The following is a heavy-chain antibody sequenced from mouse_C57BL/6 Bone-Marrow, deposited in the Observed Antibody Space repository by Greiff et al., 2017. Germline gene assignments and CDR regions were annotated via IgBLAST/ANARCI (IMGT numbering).Heavy chain of an antibody. J-gene: IGHJ4*01. CDR3: ARAYYSNYDAMEY. CDR2: IDPKSGGT. Sequence: QVQLQQPGAELVKPGASVKLSCKASGYTFTSYWMHWVKQRPGRGLEWIGRIDPKSGGTKYNEKFKSKATLTVDKPSSTAYMQLSSLTSEDSAVYYCARAYYSNYDAMEYWGQGTSGTVSS. CDR1: GYTFTSYW. D-gene: IGHD2-5*01. V-gene: IGHV1-72*01.